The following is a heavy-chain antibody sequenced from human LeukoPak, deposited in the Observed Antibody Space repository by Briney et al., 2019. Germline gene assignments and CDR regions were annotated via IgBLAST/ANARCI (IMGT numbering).Heavy chain of an antibody. CDR1: GFIFSNAY. CDR2: IKSKAHGGTT. V-gene: IGHV3-15*01. D-gene: IGHD6-13*01. Sequence: GGSLRLSCAASGFIFSNAYMSWVRQAPGKGLEWVGRIKSKAHGGTTEYAAPVKGRFTISRDDSKNTLFLQMNSLQTGDAALYYCATYSSSYYYFVYWGQGTLVTVSS. J-gene: IGHJ4*02. CDR3: ATYSSSYYYFVY.